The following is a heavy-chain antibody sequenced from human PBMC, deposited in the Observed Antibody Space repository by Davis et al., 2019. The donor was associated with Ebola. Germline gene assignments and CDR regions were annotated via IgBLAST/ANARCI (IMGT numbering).Heavy chain of an antibody. D-gene: IGHD1-26*01. Sequence: ASVKVSCKASGYTFTSVNLNWVRQAAGQGLEWMGWINAGNGNTKYSQKFQGRVTITRDTSASTAYMELSSLRSEDTAVYYCARGWWELLRAVYYFDYWGQGTLVTVSS. J-gene: IGHJ4*02. CDR2: INAGNGNT. V-gene: IGHV1-3*01. CDR1: GYTFTSVN. CDR3: ARGWWELLRAVYYFDY.